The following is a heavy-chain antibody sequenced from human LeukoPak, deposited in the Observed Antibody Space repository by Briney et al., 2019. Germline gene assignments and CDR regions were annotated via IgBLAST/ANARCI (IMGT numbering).Heavy chain of an antibody. CDR3: TRDRGAMNDFDY. CDR2: TSNHGNDG. V-gene: IGHV3-30-3*01. D-gene: IGHD2-2*01. J-gene: IGHJ4*02. Sequence: GGSLRLSCTDSGFTFSSYAMHWVRQSPGKGLEWGAVTSNHGNDGFYADSVKGRFTISRDNSKKTLYLQMDSLRPDDTGVYYCTRDRGAMNDFDYWGQGTLVSVSS. CDR1: GFTFSSYA.